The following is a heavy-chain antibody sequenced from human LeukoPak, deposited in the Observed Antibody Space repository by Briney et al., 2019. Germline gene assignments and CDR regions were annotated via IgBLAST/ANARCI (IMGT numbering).Heavy chain of an antibody. V-gene: IGHV3-7*01. J-gene: IGHJ6*03. Sequence: GGSLRLSCAASGFTFSSYWVSWVRQAPGKGLEWVANIKQDGSEKYYVDSVKGRFTISRDNAKNSLYLQMNSLRAEDTAVYYCARDSDDFWSGYPHMDVRGKGTTVTVSS. CDR2: IKQDGSEK. CDR3: ARDSDDFWSGYPHMDV. D-gene: IGHD3-3*01. CDR1: GFTFSSYW.